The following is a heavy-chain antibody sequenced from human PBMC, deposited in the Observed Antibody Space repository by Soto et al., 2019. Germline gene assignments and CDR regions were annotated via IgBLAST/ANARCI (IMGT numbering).Heavy chain of an antibody. D-gene: IGHD6-13*01. J-gene: IGHJ4*02. CDR3: ARDRERDAWYEDY. CDR1: GFSFSSCA. Sequence: GGSLRLSCVASGFSFSSCAMTWVRQAPGKGLEWVSVISGRDGSTYYADSAKGRFTISRDNSKNTLYLQMNSLRAEDTAVYYCARDRERDAWYEDYWGQGTLVTVSS. V-gene: IGHV3-23*01. CDR2: ISGRDGST.